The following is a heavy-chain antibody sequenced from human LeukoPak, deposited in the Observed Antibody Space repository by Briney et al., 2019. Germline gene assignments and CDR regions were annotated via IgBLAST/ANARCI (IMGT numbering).Heavy chain of an antibody. V-gene: IGHV4-59*01. CDR2: IYYSGST. D-gene: IGHD3-10*01. CDR3: ARVQYYYGSGTSWFDP. Sequence: SETLSFTCTGSGGSSSSYYWSWIRQPPGKGLEWIGYIYYSGSTNYNPSLKSRVTISVDTSKNQFSLKLSSVTAADTAVYYCARVQYYYGSGTSWFDPWGQGTLVTVSS. CDR1: GGSSSSYY. J-gene: IGHJ5*02.